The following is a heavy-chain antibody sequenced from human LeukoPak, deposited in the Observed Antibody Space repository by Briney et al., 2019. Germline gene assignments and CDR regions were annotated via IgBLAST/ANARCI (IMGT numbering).Heavy chain of an antibody. Sequence: PSETLSLTCTVSSGSIGTDFWSWIRQPPGKGLEWIGFNSHSGDSNYNPSLKSRVTISVDSSKDQFSLKMTSVTAADTAVYYCARGGDSTRYFDSWGQGTLVTVSS. CDR2: NSHSGDS. CDR3: ARGGDSTRYFDS. J-gene: IGHJ4*02. CDR1: SGSIGTDF. D-gene: IGHD3-16*01. V-gene: IGHV4-59*01.